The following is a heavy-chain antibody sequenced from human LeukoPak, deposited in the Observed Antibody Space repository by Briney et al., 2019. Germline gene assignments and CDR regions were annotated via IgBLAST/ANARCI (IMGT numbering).Heavy chain of an antibody. CDR1: GYTFTGYY. CDR3: ARGLYYGSGSYIGDAFDI. J-gene: IGHJ3*02. V-gene: IGHV1-2*02. CDR2: IDPNSGGT. D-gene: IGHD3-10*01. Sequence: ASVKVSCKASGYTFTGYYMHWVRQAPGQGLEWMGWIDPNSGGTNYAQKCQGRVTMTRDTSISTAYMELSRLRSDDTAVYYCARGLYYGSGSYIGDAFDIWGQGTMVTVSS.